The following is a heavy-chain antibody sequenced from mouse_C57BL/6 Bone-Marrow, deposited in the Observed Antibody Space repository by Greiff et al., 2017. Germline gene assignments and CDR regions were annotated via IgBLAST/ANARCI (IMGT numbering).Heavy chain of an antibody. D-gene: IGHD1-1*01. V-gene: IGHV14-2*01. CDR1: GFNIKDYY. CDR3: ARYIHYYYGSSYDLFAY. CDR2: IDPEDGET. Sequence: EVQLQQSGAELVKPGASVKLSCTASGFNIKDYYMHWVKQRTEQGLEWIGRIDPEDGETKYAPKFQGQATITADTSSHTAYLQLSILTSEDTAVYYCARYIHYYYGSSYDLFAYWGQGTLVTVSA. J-gene: IGHJ3*01.